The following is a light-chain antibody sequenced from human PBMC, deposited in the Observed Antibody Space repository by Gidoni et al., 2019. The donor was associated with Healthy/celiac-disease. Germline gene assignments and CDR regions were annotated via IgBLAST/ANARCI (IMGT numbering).Light chain of an antibody. CDR1: QSVSSN. J-gene: IGKJ1*01. CDR3: QQYNNWPPKET. CDR2: GAS. V-gene: IGKV3-15*01. Sequence: EIVMTQSTATLSVSPGERATLSCRASQSVSSNLAWYQQKPGQAPRLLIYGASTRATGIPARFSGSGSGTEFTLTISSLQSEDFAVYYCQQYNNWPPKETFGQGTKVEIK.